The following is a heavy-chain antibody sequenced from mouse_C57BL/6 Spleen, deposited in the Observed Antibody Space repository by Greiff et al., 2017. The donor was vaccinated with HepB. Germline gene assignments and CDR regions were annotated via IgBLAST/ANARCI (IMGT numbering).Heavy chain of an antibody. CDR3: ARKGGTGAWFAY. D-gene: IGHD4-1*01. J-gene: IGHJ3*01. CDR2: IWSGGST. V-gene: IGHV2-2*01. Sequence: VKLVESGPGLVQPSQSLSITCTVSGFSLTSYGVHWVRQSPGKGLEWLGVIWSGGSTDYNAAFISRLSISKDKSKSQVFFKMNSLQADDTAIYYCARKGGTGAWFAYWGQGTLVTVSA. CDR1: GFSLTSYG.